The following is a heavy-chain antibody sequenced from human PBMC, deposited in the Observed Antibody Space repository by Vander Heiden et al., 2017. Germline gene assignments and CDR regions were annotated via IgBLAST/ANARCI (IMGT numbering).Heavy chain of an antibody. CDR3: ARDIYTSGSYYFDY. CDR2: IREKGNSYTT. CDR1: GFSFSDRN. J-gene: IGHJ4*02. D-gene: IGHD1-26*01. V-gene: IGHV3-72*01. Sequence: EVQLVESGGGLVQPGGSLRLSCEACGFSFSDRNMDWVRQAPGKGLGWVGRIREKGNSYTTEYAASVKGRFTISGDDSKNPLYLQMSSLKTEDTAVYYCARDIYTSGSYYFDYWGQGTLVTVSS.